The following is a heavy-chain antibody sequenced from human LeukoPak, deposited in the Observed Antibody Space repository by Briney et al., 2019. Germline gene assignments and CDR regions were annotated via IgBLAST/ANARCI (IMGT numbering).Heavy chain of an antibody. V-gene: IGHV3-64D*06. J-gene: IGHJ4*02. Sequence: GGSLRLSCAASGFTFSSYAMHWVRQAPGKGLEYVSAISSNGGSTYYADSVKGRFTISRDNSKNTLYLQMSSLRAEDTAVYYCVKGGSDYGDYVDYWGQGTLVTVSS. CDR3: VKGGSDYGDYVDY. D-gene: IGHD4-17*01. CDR1: GFTFSSYA. CDR2: ISSNGGST.